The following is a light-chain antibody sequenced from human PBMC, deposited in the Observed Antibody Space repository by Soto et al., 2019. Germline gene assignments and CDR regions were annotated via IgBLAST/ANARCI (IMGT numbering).Light chain of an antibody. J-gene: IGLJ3*02. Sequence: QSVLTQPASVSGSPGQPITISCTGTTSDVGRYNYVSWHQQHPGKAPKLLIFDVSNRPSGVSDRFSGSKSGNTASLTISGLQAEDEAGYYCNSYTTGTTWVFGGGTKVTVL. CDR3: NSYTTGTTWV. CDR1: TSDVGRYNY. CDR2: DVS. V-gene: IGLV2-14*01.